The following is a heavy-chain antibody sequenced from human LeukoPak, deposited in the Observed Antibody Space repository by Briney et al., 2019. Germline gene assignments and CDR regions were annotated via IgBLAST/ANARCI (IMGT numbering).Heavy chain of an antibody. CDR3: ARDGYYDILTGFESFGMDV. J-gene: IGHJ6*04. CDR1: GGTFSSYA. CDR2: IIPIFGTA. Sequence: SEKVSCKASGGTFSSYASSWVRQAPGQRLEWMGGIIPIFGTANYAQKFQGRVTITADESTSTAYMELSSLRSEDTAVYYCARDGYYDILTGFESFGMDVWGKGTTVTVSS. D-gene: IGHD3-9*01. V-gene: IGHV1-69*01.